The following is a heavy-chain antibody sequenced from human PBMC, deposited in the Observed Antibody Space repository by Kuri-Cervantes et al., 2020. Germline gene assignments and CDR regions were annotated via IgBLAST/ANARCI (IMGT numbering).Heavy chain of an antibody. J-gene: IGHJ1*01. V-gene: IGHV3-48*01. Sequence: GESLKISCAASGFTFSDYNVNWVRQAPGKGPEWVSYSSGSGASTFYADSVKGRFAISRDNAKSSLYLQMNSLRAEDTAVYYCARGRYSSSLAPAEYFQDWGQGTLVTVSS. CDR2: SSGSGAST. CDR1: GFTFSDYN. CDR3: ARGRYSSSLAPAEYFQD. D-gene: IGHD6-13*01.